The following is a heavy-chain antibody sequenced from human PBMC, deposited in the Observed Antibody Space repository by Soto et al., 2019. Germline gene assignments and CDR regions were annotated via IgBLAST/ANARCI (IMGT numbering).Heavy chain of an antibody. CDR1: GFTFSSYS. J-gene: IGHJ6*02. D-gene: IGHD6-6*01. V-gene: IGHV3-21*01. Sequence: LRLSCAASGFTFSSYSMNWVRQAPGNGLEWVSSISSSSSYIYYADSVKGRFTISRDNAKNSLYLQMNSLRAEDTAVYYCARDLGGYSSSYYYYYYGMDVWGQGTTITVSS. CDR2: ISSSSSYI. CDR3: ARDLGGYSSSYYYYYYGMDV.